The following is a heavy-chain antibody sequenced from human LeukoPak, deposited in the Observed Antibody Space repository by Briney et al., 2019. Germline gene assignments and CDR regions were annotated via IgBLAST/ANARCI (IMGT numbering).Heavy chain of an antibody. CDR1: GGSISSSSYY. Sequence: PSETLSLTCTVSGGSISSSSYYWGWIRQPPGKGLEWIGSIYYSGSTYYNPSLKSRVTISVDTSKNQFSLKLSSVTAADTAVYYCARVRRGYCSSTSCYNFDYWGQGTLVTVSS. CDR2: IYYSGST. CDR3: ARVRRGYCSSTSCYNFDY. J-gene: IGHJ4*02. V-gene: IGHV4-39*07. D-gene: IGHD2-2*01.